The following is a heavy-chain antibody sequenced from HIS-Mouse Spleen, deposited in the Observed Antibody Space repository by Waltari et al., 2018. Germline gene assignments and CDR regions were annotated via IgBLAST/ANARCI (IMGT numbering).Heavy chain of an antibody. CDR2: IWYDGSNK. CDR3: AREIPYSSSWYDWYFDL. J-gene: IGHJ2*01. Sequence: QVQLVESGGGVVQPGRSLRLSCAASGFTFSSYGMHWVRQAPGKGLEWVAVIWYDGSNKYYADSVKGRFTISRDNSKNTLYLQMNSLRAEDTAVYYCAREIPYSSSWYDWYFDLWGRGTLVTVSS. D-gene: IGHD6-13*01. V-gene: IGHV3-33*01. CDR1: GFTFSSYG.